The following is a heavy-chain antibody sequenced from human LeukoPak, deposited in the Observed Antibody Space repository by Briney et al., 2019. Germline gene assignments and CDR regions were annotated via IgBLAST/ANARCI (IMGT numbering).Heavy chain of an antibody. V-gene: IGHV3-30-3*01. CDR3: ARVASSTVTLYYFDY. J-gene: IGHJ4*02. CDR1: GFTFSSYA. Sequence: GGSLRLSCAASGFTFSSYAMHWVRQAPGKGLEWVAVISYDGSNKYYADSVKGRFTISRDNSKNTLYLQMNSLRAEDTAVYYCARVASSTVTLYYFDYWGQGTLVTVSS. D-gene: IGHD4-17*01. CDR2: ISYDGSNK.